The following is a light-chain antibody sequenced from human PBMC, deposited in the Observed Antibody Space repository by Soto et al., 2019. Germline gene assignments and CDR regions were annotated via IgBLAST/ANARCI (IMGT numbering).Light chain of an antibody. Sequence: EIVLTQSPGTLSLSPGERATLSCRASQSLSSIYVAWYQQKPGQAPSLLIYGASSRNTGTPDRFSGSGSGTDFTLTISRLEPEDFAVYYCQQYAGSPTFGQGTKVEIK. CDR3: QQYAGSPT. J-gene: IGKJ1*01. CDR1: QSLSSIY. V-gene: IGKV3-20*01. CDR2: GAS.